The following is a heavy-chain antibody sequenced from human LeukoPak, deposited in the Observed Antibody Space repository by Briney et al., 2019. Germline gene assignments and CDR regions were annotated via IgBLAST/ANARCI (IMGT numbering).Heavy chain of an antibody. CDR1: GYSFTSYW. Sequence: GESLKISRKGSGYSFTSYWIGWVRQMPGKGLEWMGIIYPGDSDTRYSPSFQGQVTISADKSISTAYLQWSSLKASDTAMYYCATGPGYSGYDPCFDYWGQGTLVTVSS. CDR3: ATGPGYSGYDPCFDY. D-gene: IGHD5-12*01. V-gene: IGHV5-51*01. J-gene: IGHJ4*02. CDR2: IYPGDSDT.